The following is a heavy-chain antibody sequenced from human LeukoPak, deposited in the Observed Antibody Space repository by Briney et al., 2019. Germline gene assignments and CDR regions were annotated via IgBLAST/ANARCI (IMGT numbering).Heavy chain of an antibody. J-gene: IGHJ4*02. CDR3: ASHSDIAVADALVDY. CDR2: IYSGGST. D-gene: IGHD6-19*01. V-gene: IGHV3-53*04. Sequence: AGSLRLSCAASGFTVSSNYMSWVRQAPGKGLEWASVIYSGGSTYYADSVKGRFTISRHNSKNTLYLQMNSLRAEDTAVYYCASHSDIAVADALVDYWGQGTLVTVSS. CDR1: GFTVSSNY.